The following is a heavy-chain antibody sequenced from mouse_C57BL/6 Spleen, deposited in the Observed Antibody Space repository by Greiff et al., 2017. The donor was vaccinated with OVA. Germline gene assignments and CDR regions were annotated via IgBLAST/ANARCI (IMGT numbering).Heavy chain of an antibody. D-gene: IGHD1-2*01. CDR3: ARGYPHYYAMDY. CDR2: INPYNGGT. CDR1: GYTFTDYY. J-gene: IGHJ4*01. Sequence: VQLQQSGPVLVKPGASVKMSCKASGYTFTDYYMNWVKQSHGKSLEWIGVINPYNGGTSSNQKFKGKATLTVDKSSSTAYMELNSLTSEDSAGDYCARGYPHYYAMDYWGQGTSVTVSS. V-gene: IGHV1-19*01.